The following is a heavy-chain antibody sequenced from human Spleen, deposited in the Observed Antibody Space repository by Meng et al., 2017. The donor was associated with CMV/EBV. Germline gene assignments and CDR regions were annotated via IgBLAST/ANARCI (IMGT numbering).Heavy chain of an antibody. J-gene: IGHJ4*02. Sequence: DAISSGGYYWTWIRQHPGKGLEWIGYIYNSGTTYYNPSLRSRLAISVDTSKNHFSLKLNSVTAADTATYYCAHRRFLEWPKYYFDYWGQGTLVTVSS. V-gene: IGHV4-31*02. CDR3: AHRRFLEWPKYYFDY. CDR1: DAISSGGYY. D-gene: IGHD3-3*01. CDR2: IYNSGTT.